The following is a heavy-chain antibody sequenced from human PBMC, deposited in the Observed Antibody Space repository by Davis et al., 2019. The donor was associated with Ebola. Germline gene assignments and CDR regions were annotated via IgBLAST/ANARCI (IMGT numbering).Heavy chain of an antibody. CDR3: ARGPTAAADSYYYGMDV. Sequence: GESLKISCAASGFTFSSYDMHWVRQATGKGLEWVSAIGTGGDTYYPGSVKGRFTISRENDKNSLYLQMNSLRAGDTAVYYCARGPTAAADSYYYGMDVWGQGTTVTVSS. CDR1: GFTFSSYD. V-gene: IGHV3-13*01. CDR2: IGTGGDT. J-gene: IGHJ6*02. D-gene: IGHD6-13*01.